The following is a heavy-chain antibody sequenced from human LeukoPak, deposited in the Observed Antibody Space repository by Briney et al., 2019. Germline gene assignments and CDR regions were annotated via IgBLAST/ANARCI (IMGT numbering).Heavy chain of an antibody. D-gene: IGHD5-12*01. Sequence: GGSLRLSCAASEFTFSTYAMSWVRQAPGKGLEWVSAISGSGGSTYYADSVRGRFTISRDNSKNTLYLQMNSLRAEDTAVYYCAKDLSRRVDIVATGFDYWGQGTLVTVSS. CDR1: EFTFSTYA. V-gene: IGHV3-23*01. CDR3: AKDLSRRVDIVATGFDY. CDR2: ISGSGGST. J-gene: IGHJ4*02.